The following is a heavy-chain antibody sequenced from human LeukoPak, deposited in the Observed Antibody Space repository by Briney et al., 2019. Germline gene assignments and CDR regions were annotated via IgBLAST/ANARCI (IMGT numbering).Heavy chain of an antibody. D-gene: IGHD5-18*01. CDR2: INHSGST. V-gene: IGHV4-34*01. CDR1: GGSFSGYY. Sequence: PSETLSLTCAVYGGSFSGYYWSWIRQPPGKGLEWIGEINHSGSTNYNPSLKSRVTISVDTSKNQFSLKLSAVTAADTAVYYCARASSIGYSYGKDFDYWGQGTLVTVSS. CDR3: ARASSIGYSYGKDFDY. J-gene: IGHJ4*02.